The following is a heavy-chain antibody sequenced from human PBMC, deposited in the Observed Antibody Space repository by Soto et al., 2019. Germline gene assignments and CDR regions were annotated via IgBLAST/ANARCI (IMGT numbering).Heavy chain of an antibody. CDR1: AFTSGSSFRDFW. Sequence: EVRLVESGGGLVQPGGSLRLSCAASAFTSGSSFRDFWMTWVRQGPGKGLEWVASIKPDGSEKYYVDSVKGRFTISRDNAKSSLSLQMNSLRAEDTAVYYCTRGHCNNFLGGEGTLVTVSS. D-gene: IGHD2-21*02. CDR2: IKPDGSEK. J-gene: IGHJ4*02. V-gene: IGHV3-7*01. CDR3: TRGHCNNFL.